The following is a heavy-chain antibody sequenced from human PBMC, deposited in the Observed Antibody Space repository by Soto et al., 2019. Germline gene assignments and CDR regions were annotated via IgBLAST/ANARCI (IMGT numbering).Heavy chain of an antibody. CDR2: ISYDGSNK. V-gene: IGHV3-30-3*01. Sequence: QVQLVESGGGVVQPGRSLRLSCAASGFTFSSYAMDWVRQAPGKGLEWVAVISYDGSNKYYADSVKGRFTISRDNSKNTLYLQMNSLRAEDTAVYYCARDGGIPFDYWGQGTLVTVSS. J-gene: IGHJ4*02. CDR1: GFTFSSYA. CDR3: ARDGGIPFDY. D-gene: IGHD2-15*01.